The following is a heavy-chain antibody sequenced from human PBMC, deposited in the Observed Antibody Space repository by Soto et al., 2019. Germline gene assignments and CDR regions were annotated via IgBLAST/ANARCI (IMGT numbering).Heavy chain of an antibody. CDR3: ARVEYYYDSSGYYSYYGMDV. CDR2: IYYSGST. Sequence: TLSLTCTVSGGSISSYYWSWIRQPPGKGLEWIGYIYYSGSTNYNPSLKSRVTISVDTSKNQFSLKLSSVTAADTAVYYCARVEYYYDSSGYYSYYGMDVWGQGTTVTVSS. D-gene: IGHD3-22*01. CDR1: GGSISSYY. J-gene: IGHJ6*02. V-gene: IGHV4-59*01.